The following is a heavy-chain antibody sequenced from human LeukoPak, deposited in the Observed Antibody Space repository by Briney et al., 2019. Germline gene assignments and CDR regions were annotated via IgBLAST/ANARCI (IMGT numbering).Heavy chain of an antibody. J-gene: IGHJ4*02. V-gene: IGHV3-33*01. CDR3: ARGFSYPDY. CDR1: GFTFSSYG. Sequence: GGSLRLSCAPSGFTFSSYGMHWVRQAPGKGLEWVAVIWYDGSNKNYADSVKDRFTISRDNSKNTLSLQMNSLRAEDTAVYYCARGFSYPDYWGQGTLVTVSS. CDR2: IWYDGSNK.